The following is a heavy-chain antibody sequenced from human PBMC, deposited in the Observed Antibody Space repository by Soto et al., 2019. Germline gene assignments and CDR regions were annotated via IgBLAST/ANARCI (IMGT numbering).Heavy chain of an antibody. CDR1: GGSISSSISF. V-gene: IGHV4-39*01. Sequence: SETLSLTCIVSGGSISSSISFWSWLRQPPGKGREGIGNVYYSGTTYYNPSLKGRVTVSMDMSKNQFSLKLTSVAAAASAIYYCARHPDVIGHCTYDSCHGSYHFGMDVWGQGTTVTVSS. CDR2: VYYSGTT. CDR3: ARHPDVIGHCTYDSCHGSYHFGMDV. D-gene: IGHD2-8*01. J-gene: IGHJ6*02.